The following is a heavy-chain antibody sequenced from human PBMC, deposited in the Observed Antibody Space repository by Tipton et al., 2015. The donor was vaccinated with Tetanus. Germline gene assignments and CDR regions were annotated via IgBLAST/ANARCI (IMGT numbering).Heavy chain of an antibody. CDR2: ISSSSSYI. CDR1: GFTFSSYS. D-gene: IGHD4-17*01. CDR3: ARDQGYGDYEFDY. V-gene: IGHV3-21*04. J-gene: IGHJ4*02. Sequence: GSLRLSCAASGFTFSSYSMNWVRQAPGKGLEWVSSISSSSSYIYYADSVKGRFTISRDNAKNSLYLQMNSLRAEDTAVYYCARDQGYGDYEFDYWGQGTLVTVSS.